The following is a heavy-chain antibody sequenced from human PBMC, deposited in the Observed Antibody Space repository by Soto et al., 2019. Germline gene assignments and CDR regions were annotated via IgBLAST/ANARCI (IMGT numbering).Heavy chain of an antibody. D-gene: IGHD2-15*01. CDR3: ASHPCSGGSCYYFDY. Sequence: SETLSLTCTVSGGSISSYYWSWIRQPPGKGLEWIGYIYYSGSTNYNPSLKSRVTISVDTSKNQFSLKLSSVTAADTAVYYCASHPCSGGSCYYFDYRGQRTPVTGSS. J-gene: IGHJ4*02. V-gene: IGHV4-59*01. CDR1: GGSISSYY. CDR2: IYYSGST.